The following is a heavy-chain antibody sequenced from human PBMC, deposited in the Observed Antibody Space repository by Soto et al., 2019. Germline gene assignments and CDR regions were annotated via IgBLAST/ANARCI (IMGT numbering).Heavy chain of an antibody. CDR3: ARWCDWKRMDV. Sequence: PGGSLRLSCAASGFNFGSHGMHWVRQAPGKGLEWVAVIWYDGSNQIYADSVKGRFTISRDNSKSTLYLQMNSLRADDTAVYYCARWCDWKRMDVWGQGTTVTVSS. D-gene: IGHD1-1*01. CDR1: GFNFGSHG. CDR2: IWYDGSNQ. V-gene: IGHV3-33*01. J-gene: IGHJ6*02.